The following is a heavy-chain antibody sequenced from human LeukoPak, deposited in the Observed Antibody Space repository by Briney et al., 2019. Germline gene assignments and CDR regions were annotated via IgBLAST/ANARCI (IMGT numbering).Heavy chain of an antibody. J-gene: IGHJ4*02. V-gene: IGHV3-23*01. Sequence: GGTLRLSCAASGFTFSSYGMSWVRQAPGKGLEWVSAISGSGGSTYYADSVKGRFTISRDNSKNTLYLQMNSLRAEDTAVYYCAKARRLIAAAGSYYFDYWGQGTLVTVSS. CDR2: ISGSGGST. CDR1: GFTFSSYG. CDR3: AKARRLIAAAGSYYFDY. D-gene: IGHD6-13*01.